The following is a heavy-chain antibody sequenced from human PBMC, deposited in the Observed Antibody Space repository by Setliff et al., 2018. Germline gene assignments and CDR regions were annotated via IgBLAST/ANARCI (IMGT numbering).Heavy chain of an antibody. J-gene: IGHJ6*01. CDR1: GGSISSSNW. CDR2: INHSGST. V-gene: IGHV4-4*02. Sequence: SETLSLTCAVSGGSISSSNWWSWVRQPPGKGLEWIGEINHSGSTNYNPSLKSRVTISVDTSKNQFSLRLSSVTAADTAVYYCARQRSSGYPKIHYY. CDR3: ARQRSSGYPKIHYY. D-gene: IGHD3-3*01.